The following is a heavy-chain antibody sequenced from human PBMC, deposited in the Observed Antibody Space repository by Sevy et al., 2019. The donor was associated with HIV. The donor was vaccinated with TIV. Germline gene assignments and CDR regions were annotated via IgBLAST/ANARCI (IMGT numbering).Heavy chain of an antibody. CDR3: ARGSRGTFGS. CDR1: GFTFTSDY. J-gene: IGHJ4*02. CDR2: INTDGKII. Sequence: GGSLRLSCAASGFTFTSDYMHWVRQPPGKGLVWVSHINTDGKIIRYAESVKGRFTTSRDNAKNTLYLQMNSLRAEDTAVYYCARGSRGTFGSWGQGTLLTVSS. V-gene: IGHV3-74*01. D-gene: IGHD1-26*01.